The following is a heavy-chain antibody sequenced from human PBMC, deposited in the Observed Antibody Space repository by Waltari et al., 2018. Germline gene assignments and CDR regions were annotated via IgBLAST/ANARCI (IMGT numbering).Heavy chain of an antibody. V-gene: IGHV5-51*01. Sequence: EVQLVQSGAEVKKPGESLKISCKGSGYSFTSYWIGWVGQMPGKGPEWMGINKPGDSNTRYSPSFQGQVTISADKSIRTAYLQWSSLKAADAAMYYCARLRLEFYSGSGSSSWFDPWGQGTLVTVSS. CDR1: GYSFTSYW. CDR2: NKPGDSNT. CDR3: ARLRLEFYSGSGSSSWFDP. D-gene: IGHD3-10*01. J-gene: IGHJ5*02.